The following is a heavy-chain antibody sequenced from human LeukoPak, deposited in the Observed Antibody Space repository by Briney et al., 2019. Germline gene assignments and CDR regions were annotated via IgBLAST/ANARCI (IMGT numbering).Heavy chain of an antibody. CDR2: ISSSSSYI. D-gene: IGHD6-13*01. J-gene: IGHJ5*02. CDR1: GFTFSSYS. V-gene: IGHV3-21*01. CDR3: AREAAAGNWFDP. Sequence: GGSLRLSCAASGFTFSSYSMNWVRQAPGKGLEWVSSISSSSSYIYYADSVKGRFTISRDNAMNSLYLQMNSLRAEDTAVYYCAREAAAGNWFDPWGQGTLVTVSS.